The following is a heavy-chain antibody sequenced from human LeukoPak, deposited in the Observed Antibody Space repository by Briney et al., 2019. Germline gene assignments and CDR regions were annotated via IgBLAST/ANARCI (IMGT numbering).Heavy chain of an antibody. CDR1: GLTFSSYAM. CDR3: ARDPTKGTVTIHFDL. D-gene: IGHD4-17*01. Sequence: GSLRLSCAAPGLTFSSYAMNWVRQSPEKGLQWIGSIYHRGSTHYNPSLQSRVTISVDTSRNKFYLNLRSVTAADTAKYYCARDPTKGTVTIHFDLWGQGTLVTVSS. J-gene: IGHJ4*02. CDR2: IYHRGST. V-gene: IGHV4-4*02.